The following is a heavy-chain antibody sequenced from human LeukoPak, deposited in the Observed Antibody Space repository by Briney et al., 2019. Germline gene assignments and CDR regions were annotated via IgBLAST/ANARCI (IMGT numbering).Heavy chain of an antibody. V-gene: IGHV3-30*18. CDR2: ISYDGSNK. Sequence: GGSLRLSCAASGFTFSSYWMSWVRQAPGKGLEWVAVISYDGSNKYYADSVKGRFTISRDNSKNTLYLEMNSLRTEDTAVYYCAKGGLQTRNWYFALWGRGTLVTVSS. D-gene: IGHD5-18*01. CDR3: AKGGLQTRNWYFAL. CDR1: GFTFSSYW. J-gene: IGHJ2*01.